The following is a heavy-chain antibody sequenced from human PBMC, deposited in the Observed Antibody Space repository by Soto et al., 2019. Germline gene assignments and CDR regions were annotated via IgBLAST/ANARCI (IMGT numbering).Heavy chain of an antibody. J-gene: IGHJ4*02. CDR3: ARGRSSTSPYPIGY. D-gene: IGHD2-2*01. Sequence: QVQLQESGPGLVKPSQTLSLTCTVSGGSISSGGYYWSWIRQHPGKGLEWIGYIYYSGSTYYNPSLTSRVTISVDTSKNQCSLKLSSVTAADTAVYYCARGRSSTSPYPIGYWGQGTLVTVSS. CDR2: IYYSGST. CDR1: GGSISSGGYY. V-gene: IGHV4-31*03.